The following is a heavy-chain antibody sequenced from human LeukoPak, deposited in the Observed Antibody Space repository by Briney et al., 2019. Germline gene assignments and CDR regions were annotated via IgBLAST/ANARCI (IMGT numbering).Heavy chain of an antibody. CDR3: ARHGLDSSGWYRDWFDP. CDR1: GYSFTSYW. J-gene: IGHJ5*02. V-gene: IGHV5-51*01. CDR2: IYPGDSDT. D-gene: IGHD6-19*01. Sequence: GESLKISCKGSGYSFTSYWIGWVRQMPGKGLEWMGIIYPGDSDTRYSPSFQGQVTISADKSISTAYLQWSSLKASDTAMYYCARHGLDSSGWYRDWFDPWGQGTLATVSS.